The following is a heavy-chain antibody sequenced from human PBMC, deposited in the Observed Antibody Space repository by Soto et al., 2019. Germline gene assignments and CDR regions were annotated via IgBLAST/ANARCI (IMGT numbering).Heavy chain of an antibody. D-gene: IGHD2-21*02. J-gene: IGHJ6*02. Sequence: PSETLSLTCAVYGGSFSGYYWSWTRQPPGKGLEWMGEINHSGSTNYNPSLKSRVTISVDTSKNQFSLKLSSVTAADTAVYYCARGQTARKGPPPYYGMDVWGQGTTVTVYS. CDR2: INHSGST. CDR1: GGSFSGYY. CDR3: ARGQTARKGPPPYYGMDV. V-gene: IGHV4-34*01.